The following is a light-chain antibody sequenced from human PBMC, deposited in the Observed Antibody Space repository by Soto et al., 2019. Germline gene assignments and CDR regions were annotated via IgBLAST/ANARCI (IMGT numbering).Light chain of an antibody. J-gene: IGKJ4*01. V-gene: IGKV3-20*01. CDR1: QSVSSSY. CDR2: GAS. CDR3: HQYDSLPLT. Sequence: EIVLTQSPGTLSLSPGERATLSCRASQSVSSSYLAWYQQKPGQAPRLLIYGASSRATGIPDRFSGSGSGTDLTLTISILEPEDFAVYYCHQYDSLPLTFGGGTKVEIK.